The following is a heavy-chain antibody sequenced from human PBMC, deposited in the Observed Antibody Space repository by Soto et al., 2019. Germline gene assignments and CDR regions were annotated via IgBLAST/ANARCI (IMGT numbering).Heavy chain of an antibody. CDR3: ARRSTSWSEGIDY. CDR2: IDPSDSYT. V-gene: IGHV5-10-1*01. D-gene: IGHD6-13*01. CDR1: GYTFTSYW. J-gene: IGHJ4*02. Sequence: EVQLVQSGAEVKKSGESLRISCQGSGYTFTSYWINWVRQMPGKGLEWIGRIDPSDSYTNYSPSFQGLVSISADKSINTAYLQWSSRTASDSAVYYCARRSTSWSEGIDYWCQGTLVTVSS.